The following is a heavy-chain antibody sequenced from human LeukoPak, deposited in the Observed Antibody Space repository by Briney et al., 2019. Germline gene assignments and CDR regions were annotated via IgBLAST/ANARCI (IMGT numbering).Heavy chain of an antibody. CDR1: GGSISSGDYY. CDR2: VYYSGST. J-gene: IGHJ4*02. CDR3: ARGPVTTQTFDY. Sequence: SQTLSLTCTVSGGSISSGDYYWGWIRQPPGEGLEWIGNVYYSGSTPYNPSLKSRVTIFVDTSKNQVSLRLSSVTAADTAVYYCARGPVTTQTFDYWGQGTLVTVSS. D-gene: IGHD4-17*01. V-gene: IGHV4-39*01.